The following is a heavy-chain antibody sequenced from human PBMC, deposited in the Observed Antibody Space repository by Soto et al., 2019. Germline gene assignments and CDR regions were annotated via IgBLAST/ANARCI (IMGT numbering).Heavy chain of an antibody. V-gene: IGHV4-59*01. D-gene: IGHD3-3*01. J-gene: IGHJ3*02. CDR2: IYYSGST. Sequence: SETLSLTCTVSGGSISSYYWSWIRQPPGKGLEWIGYIYYSGSTNYNPSLKSRVTISVDTSKNQFSLKLSSVTAADTAVYYCARERSSTIFGVVADAFDILGQGKMVTVSS. CDR3: ARERSSTIFGVVADAFDI. CDR1: GGSISSYY.